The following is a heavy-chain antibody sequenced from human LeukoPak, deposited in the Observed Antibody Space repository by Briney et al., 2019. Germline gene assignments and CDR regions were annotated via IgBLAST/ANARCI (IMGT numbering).Heavy chain of an antibody. V-gene: IGHV3-9*01. J-gene: IGHJ5*02. CDR3: AKSQYSSSSFLVGFDP. CDR1: GFTFDDYA. D-gene: IGHD6-6*01. CDR2: ISWNSGSI. Sequence: SLRLSCAASGFTFDDYAMHWVRQAPGKGLEWVSGISWNSGSIGYADSVKGRFTISRDNAKNSLYLQMNSLRAEDTALYYCAKSQYSSSSFLVGFDPWGQGTLVTVSS.